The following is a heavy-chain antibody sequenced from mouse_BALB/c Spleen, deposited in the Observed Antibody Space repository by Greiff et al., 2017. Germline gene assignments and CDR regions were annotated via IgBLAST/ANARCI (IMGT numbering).Heavy chain of an antibody. CDR1: GYTFTSYW. J-gene: IGHJ2*01. CDR3: ARGVYGNYFDY. D-gene: IGHD2-1*01. V-gene: IGHV1-87*01. Sequence: QVQLQQSGAELARPGASVKLSCKASGYTFTSYWMQWVKQRPGQGLEWIGAIYPGDGDTRYTQKFKGKATLTADKSSSTAYMQLSSLASEDSAVYYCARGVYGNYFDYWGQGTTLTVSS. CDR2: IYPGDGDT.